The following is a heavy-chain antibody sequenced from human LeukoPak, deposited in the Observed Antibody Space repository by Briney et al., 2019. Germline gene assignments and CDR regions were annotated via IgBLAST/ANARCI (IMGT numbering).Heavy chain of an antibody. CDR1: GGSFRGYY. CDR3: ARGWSKHIVVVTAIRAKSFDY. Sequence: SETLSLTCAVYGGSFRGYYWSWIRQPPGKGLEWIGEINHSGRTNYNPPLMSPVTISVDTSKNQFSLKLSSVTAADTAVYYCARGWSKHIVVVTAIRAKSFDYWGQGTLVTVSS. D-gene: IGHD2-21*02. CDR2: INHSGRT. V-gene: IGHV4-34*01. J-gene: IGHJ4*02.